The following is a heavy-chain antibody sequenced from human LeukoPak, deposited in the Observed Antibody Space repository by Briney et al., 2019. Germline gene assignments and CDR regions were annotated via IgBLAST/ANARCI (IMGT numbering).Heavy chain of an antibody. Sequence: GGSLRLSCAASGFTFSSYGMHWVRQAPGKGLEWVAVIWYDGSNKYYADSVKGRFTISRDNSKNTLYLQMNSLRAEDTAVYYCARVGYIQAFDIWGQGTLVTVSS. CDR2: IWYDGSNK. CDR3: ARVGYIQAFDI. CDR1: GFTFSSYG. D-gene: IGHD6-13*01. J-gene: IGHJ3*02. V-gene: IGHV3-33*01.